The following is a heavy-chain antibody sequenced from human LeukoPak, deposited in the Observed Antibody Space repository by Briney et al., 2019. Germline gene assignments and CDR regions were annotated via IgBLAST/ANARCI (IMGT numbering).Heavy chain of an antibody. V-gene: IGHV3-23*01. Sequence: PGGSLRLSCAASGFTFSSYAMSWVRQAPGKGLEWVSAISGSGGSTYYADSVKGRFTISRDNSKNKLYLKMNSLRAEDTAVYYCAKGASSGWLNYFDYWGQGTLVTVSS. CDR2: ISGSGGST. D-gene: IGHD6-19*01. J-gene: IGHJ4*02. CDR3: AKGASSGWLNYFDY. CDR1: GFTFSSYA.